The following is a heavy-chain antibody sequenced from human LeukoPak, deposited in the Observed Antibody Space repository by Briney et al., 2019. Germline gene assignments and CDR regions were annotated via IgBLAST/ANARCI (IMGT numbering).Heavy chain of an antibody. D-gene: IGHD2-8*01. V-gene: IGHV4-34*01. CDR3: ASVDRMLSFLW. J-gene: IGHJ4*02. CDR2: INHSGST. CDR1: GGSFSGYY. Sequence: SETLSLTCAVYGGSFSGYYWSWIRQPPGKGLEWIGEINHSGSTNYNPSLKSRVTISVDTSKNQFSLKLSSVTAADTAVYYCASVDRMLSFLWWGQGTLVTVS.